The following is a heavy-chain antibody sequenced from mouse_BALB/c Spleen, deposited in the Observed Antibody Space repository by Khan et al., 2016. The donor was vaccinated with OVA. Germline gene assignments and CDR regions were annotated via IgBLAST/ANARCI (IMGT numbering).Heavy chain of an antibody. J-gene: IGHJ2*01. CDR2: INPSTGYT. CDR1: GYTFINYW. V-gene: IGHV1-7*01. D-gene: IGHD1-1*01. CDR3: ARRGLRGDFDY. Sequence: HVHLQQSGAELAKPGASVKMSCKASGYTFINYWILWIKQRPGQGLEWIGYINPSTGYTEYNQNFKDKATLTADISSSTAYMQLSSLTSEESADKDCARRGLRGDFDYWGQGNTVTV.